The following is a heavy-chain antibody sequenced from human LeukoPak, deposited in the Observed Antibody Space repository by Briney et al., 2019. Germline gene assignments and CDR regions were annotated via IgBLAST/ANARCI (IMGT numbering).Heavy chain of an antibody. J-gene: IGHJ4*02. D-gene: IGHD4-17*01. Sequence: GGSLRLSCAASGFTFSSYWMSWVRQAPGKGLEWVAVIWYDGSNKYYADSVKGRFTISRDNSKNTLYLQMNSLRAEDTAVYYCARDLNYGGNSNWGQGTLVTVSS. V-gene: IGHV3-33*08. CDR1: GFTFSSYW. CDR3: ARDLNYGGNSN. CDR2: IWYDGSNK.